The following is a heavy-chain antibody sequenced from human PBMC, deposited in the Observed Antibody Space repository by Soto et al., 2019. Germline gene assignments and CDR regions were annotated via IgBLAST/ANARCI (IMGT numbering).Heavy chain of an antibody. Sequence: PGGSLRLSCAASGFTFSSYWVHWVRQAPGKGLVWVSRINSDGSSTSCADSVKGRFTISRDNAKNTLYLQMNSLRAEDTAVYYCAVAVAGPTAIGYWGQGTLVTVSS. J-gene: IGHJ4*02. CDR3: AVAVAGPTAIGY. CDR2: INSDGSST. V-gene: IGHV3-74*01. D-gene: IGHD6-19*01. CDR1: GFTFSSYW.